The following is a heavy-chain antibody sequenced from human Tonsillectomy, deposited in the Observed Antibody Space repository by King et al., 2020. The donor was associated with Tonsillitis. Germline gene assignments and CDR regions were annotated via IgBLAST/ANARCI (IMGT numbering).Heavy chain of an antibody. CDR2: MNPTGGNK. D-gene: IGHD1-26*01. Sequence: QLVESGAEVKKPGASVKVSCKASGYTFTSDYMHWVRQAPGQGLEWMGIMNPTGGNKNYAQKFQGRVTMTWDTSTSTVYMDLTNLRSEDTAVYFCTRGRYSGTHWGPGTLVTVSS. J-gene: IGHJ4*02. CDR3: TRGRYSGTH. CDR1: GYTFTSDY. V-gene: IGHV1-46*03.